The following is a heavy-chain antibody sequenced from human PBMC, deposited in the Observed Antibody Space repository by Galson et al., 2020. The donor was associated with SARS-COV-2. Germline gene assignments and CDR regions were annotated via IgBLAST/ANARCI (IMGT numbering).Heavy chain of an antibody. J-gene: IGHJ3*02. CDR3: ARLHYGEYAPEAFDI. D-gene: IGHD4-17*01. CDR1: GTSISSGSYS. Sequence: SETLCLTCAVSGTSISSGSYSWNWIRQPPGKGLEWIGYISHSGGTYYNPSLKSRVTISGDRSKNQFSLRLSSVTAADTAVYYCARLHYGEYAPEAFDIWGPGTRVTVAS. V-gene: IGHV4-30-2*01. CDR2: ISHSGGT.